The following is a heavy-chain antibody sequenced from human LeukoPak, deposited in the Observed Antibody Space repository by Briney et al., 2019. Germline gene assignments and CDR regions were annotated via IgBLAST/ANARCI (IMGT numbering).Heavy chain of an antibody. D-gene: IGHD2-15*01. CDR1: GDSVSSNSAA. Sequence: SQTLSLTCAISGDSVSSNSAAWNWIRQSPSRGLEWLGRTYYRSKLYNDYAVSVKSRITINPDTSKNQFSLQLNSVTPEDTAVYYCARGLLGYCSGGSCSGTNWFDPWGQGTLVTVSS. CDR2: TYYRSKLYN. CDR3: ARGLLGYCSGGSCSGTNWFDP. J-gene: IGHJ5*02. V-gene: IGHV6-1*01.